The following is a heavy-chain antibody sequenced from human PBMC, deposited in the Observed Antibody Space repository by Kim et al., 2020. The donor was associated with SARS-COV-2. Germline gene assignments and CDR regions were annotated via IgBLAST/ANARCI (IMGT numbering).Heavy chain of an antibody. CDR2: ISSSSSYT. CDR3: ARDYYGSGSYPAGRGMDV. Sequence: GGSLRLSCAASGFTFSDYYMSWIRQAPGKGLEWVSYISSSSSYTNYADSVKGRFTISRDNAKNSLYLQMNSLRAEDTAVYYCARDYYGSGSYPAGRGMDVWGQGTTVTVSS. V-gene: IGHV3-11*06. CDR1: GFTFSDYY. J-gene: IGHJ6*02. D-gene: IGHD3-10*01.